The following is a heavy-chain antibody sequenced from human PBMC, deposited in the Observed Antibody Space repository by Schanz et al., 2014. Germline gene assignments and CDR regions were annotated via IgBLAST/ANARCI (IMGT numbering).Heavy chain of an antibody. V-gene: IGHV3-23*01. D-gene: IGHD6-13*01. CDR2: FNDGGVNK. CDR3: AKSQGSSFDS. CDR1: GFSLDIFA. Sequence: EVHLLESGGGLVEPGGSLRLSCATSGFSLDIFAVSWVRQAPGKGLEWVSSFNDGGVNKYYADSVKGRFTISSDNSKSTLYRQRSSLRAEDTAVYYCAKSQGSSFDSWGHGTLVTVSS. J-gene: IGHJ4*01.